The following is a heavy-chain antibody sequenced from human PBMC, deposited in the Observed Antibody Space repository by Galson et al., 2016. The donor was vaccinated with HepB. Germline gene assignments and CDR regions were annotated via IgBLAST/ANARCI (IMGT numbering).Heavy chain of an antibody. J-gene: IGHJ3*01. V-gene: IGHV4-59*01. CDR1: GGSISTYY. CDR2: SHYSGAT. Sequence: SETLSLTCTASGGSISTYYWSWIRQPPGEGLEWIAFSHYSGATSYSPSLNSRVTISVDTSKNQFSLRLRSVTAADAAVYYCARNAPKLGLTDAFDVWGQGAMVTVSS. D-gene: IGHD3-16*01. CDR3: ARNAPKLGLTDAFDV.